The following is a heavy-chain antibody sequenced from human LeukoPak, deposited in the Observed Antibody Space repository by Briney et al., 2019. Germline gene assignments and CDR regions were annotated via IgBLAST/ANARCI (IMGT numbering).Heavy chain of an antibody. V-gene: IGHV1-2*02. J-gene: IGHJ4*02. D-gene: IGHD2-2*01. CDR1: GYTFTGYY. CDR3: ARDPSIVVVPAAIDY. Sequence: GASVKVSFKASGYTFTGYYMHWVRQAPGQGLEWMGWINPNSGGTNYAQKFQGRVTMTRDTSISTAYMELSRLRSDDTAVYYCARDPSIVVVPAAIDYWGQGTLVTVSS. CDR2: INPNSGGT.